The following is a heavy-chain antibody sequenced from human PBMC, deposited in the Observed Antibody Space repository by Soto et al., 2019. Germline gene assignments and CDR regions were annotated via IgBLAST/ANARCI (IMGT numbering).Heavy chain of an antibody. Sequence: SDTFSLTCAVSGVSISSSNWWSWVRQPPGKGLEWIGEIYHSGSTNYNPSLKSRVTISVDKSKNQFSLKLSSVTAADTAVYYCARVTEYSSGWCDWFDPWGQGTLVSVSS. CDR1: GVSISSSNW. CDR3: ARVTEYSSGWCDWFDP. D-gene: IGHD6-13*01. J-gene: IGHJ5*02. CDR2: IYHSGST. V-gene: IGHV4-4*02.